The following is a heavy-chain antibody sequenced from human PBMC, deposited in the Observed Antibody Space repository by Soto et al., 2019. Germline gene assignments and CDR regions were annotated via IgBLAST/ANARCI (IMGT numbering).Heavy chain of an antibody. CDR3: ATRITVFGLLIPPFDP. CDR2: INHTGGT. J-gene: IGHJ5*02. D-gene: IGHD3-3*01. Sequence: PSETLSLTGAVWGGSVNGYDWNWIRQPPGKEREGIGEINHTGGTHYNTSLKSRVTLSVDTCKNQFSLRLSSVTAADTAIYYCATRITVFGLLIPPFDPWGEGTQVTVS. V-gene: IGHV4-34*01. CDR1: GGSVNGYD.